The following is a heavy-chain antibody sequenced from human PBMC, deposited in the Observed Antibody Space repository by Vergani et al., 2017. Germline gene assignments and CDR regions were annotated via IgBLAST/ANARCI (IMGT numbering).Heavy chain of an antibody. V-gene: IGHV1-3*01. CDR3: ARADLWGSGMDV. CDR2: INAGSGNT. Sequence: QVQLVQSGAEVKKPGASVKVSCKASGYTFTSYAMHWVRQAPGQRLEWMGWINAGSGNTKYSQKFQGRVTMTRDTSISTAYMELSRLRSDDTAVYYCARADLWGSGMDVWGQGTTVTVSS. J-gene: IGHJ6*02. CDR1: GYTFTSYA. D-gene: IGHD7-27*01.